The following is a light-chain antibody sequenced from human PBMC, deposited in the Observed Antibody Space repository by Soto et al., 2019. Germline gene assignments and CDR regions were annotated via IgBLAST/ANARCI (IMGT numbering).Light chain of an antibody. V-gene: IGKV3-15*01. CDR2: DVS. J-gene: IGKJ5*01. Sequence: TQSPSSLSVSAGERVTLSCRAGQGVTTNFAWYQQKSGQAPRLLIYDVSTRATGVPARFSGTGSETDFTLTISGLQSEDSAVYFCQQYNNWPFSFGQGTRLEIK. CDR3: QQYNNWPFS. CDR1: QGVTTN.